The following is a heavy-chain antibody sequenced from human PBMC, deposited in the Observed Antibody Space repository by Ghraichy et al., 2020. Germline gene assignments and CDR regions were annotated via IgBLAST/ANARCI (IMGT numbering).Heavy chain of an antibody. V-gene: IGHV4-59*01. J-gene: IGHJ6*02. D-gene: IGHD2-2*01. CDR3: ARAGGQLEYYYYYGMDV. CDR2: IYNRGST. Sequence: SETLSLTWSVSGGCIRRYYWSWIRELSGKGLEWIGYIYNRGSTHYIPSLKSRVTISVDTSKNQFSLKLSSVTAADTAVYYCARAGGQLEYYYYYGMDVWGQGTTVTVSS. CDR1: GGCIRRYY.